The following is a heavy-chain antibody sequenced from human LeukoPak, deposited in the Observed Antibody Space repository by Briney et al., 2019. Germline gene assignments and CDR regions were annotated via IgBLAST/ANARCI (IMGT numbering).Heavy chain of an antibody. V-gene: IGHV4-34*01. CDR2: INHSGST. CDR3: ARFRIRRFGELIVELDKRYYFDY. Sequence: TSSETLSLTCAVYGGSFSGYYWSWIRQPPGKGLEWIGEINHSGSTNYNPSLKSRVTISVDTSKNQFSLKLSSVTAADTAVYYCARFRIRRFGELIVELDKRYYFDYWGQGTLVTVSS. CDR1: GGSFSGYY. D-gene: IGHD3-10*01. J-gene: IGHJ4*02.